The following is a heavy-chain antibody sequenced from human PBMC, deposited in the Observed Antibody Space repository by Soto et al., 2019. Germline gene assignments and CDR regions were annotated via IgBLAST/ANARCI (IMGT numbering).Heavy chain of an antibody. V-gene: IGHV1-46*01. Sequence: ASVKVSCKASGYTFTSYYMHWVRQAPGQGLEWMGIINPSGGSTSYAQKFQGRVTMTRDTSTSTVYMELSSLRSEDTAVYYCARVGAVAGRDDAFDIWGQGTMVTVSS. CDR3: ARVGAVAGRDDAFDI. CDR1: GYTFTSYY. J-gene: IGHJ3*02. CDR2: INPSGGST. D-gene: IGHD6-19*01.